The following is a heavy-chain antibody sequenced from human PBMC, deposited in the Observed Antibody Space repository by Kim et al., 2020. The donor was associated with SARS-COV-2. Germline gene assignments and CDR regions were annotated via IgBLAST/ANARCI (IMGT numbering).Heavy chain of an antibody. J-gene: IGHJ4*02. D-gene: IGHD6-13*01. CDR1: GFTFSSNA. CDR3: VKRHISSWFFDS. Sequence: GGSLRLSCSASGFTFSSNAMHWVRQAPGKRLEYVSAITTDGGATYYADSVKGRFTISRDNSKNTLYLQMSSLRPEDTAVYYCVKRHISSWFFDSWGQGAL. CDR2: ITTDGGAT. V-gene: IGHV3-64D*06.